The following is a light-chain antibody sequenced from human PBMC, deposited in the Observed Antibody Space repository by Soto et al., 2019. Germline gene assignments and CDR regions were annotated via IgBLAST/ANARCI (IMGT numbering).Light chain of an antibody. J-gene: IGLJ2*01. V-gene: IGLV1-44*01. CDR1: SSNIGKNT. CDR2: SND. Sequence: QSVLTQAPSASGTPRQRVTISCSGSSSNIGKNTVNWYQQLPGTAPKLLIYSNDQRPSGVPDRFSGSRSGTSVSLAISGLQSEDEAEYYCAVWDDSLDGVVFGGGTKLTVL. CDR3: AVWDDSLDGVV.